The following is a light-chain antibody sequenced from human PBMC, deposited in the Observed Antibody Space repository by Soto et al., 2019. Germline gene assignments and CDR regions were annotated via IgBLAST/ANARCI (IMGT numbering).Light chain of an antibody. V-gene: IGKV3-15*01. CDR2: GAS. Sequence: IVMTQSPATLSVSPGERATLASRASQSVSTNLAWYQQTPGQAPRLLIYGASTRATGMPARFSGSGSGTEFTLTISSLQSEDFAVYYCQQYNTWPPWTFGQGTKVEIK. CDR1: QSVSTN. J-gene: IGKJ1*01. CDR3: QQYNTWPPWT.